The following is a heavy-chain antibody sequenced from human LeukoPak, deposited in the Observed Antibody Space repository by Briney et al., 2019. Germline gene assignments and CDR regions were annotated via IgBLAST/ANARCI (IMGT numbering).Heavy chain of an antibody. Sequence: GASVKVSCKASGGTFSSYAISWVRQAPGQGLEWMGRIIPILGIANYAQKFQGRVTITADKSTSTAYMELSSLRSEDTAVYYCARERCSSTSCYKYYYYYGMDVWGQGTTVTVSS. D-gene: IGHD2-2*02. CDR2: IIPILGIA. V-gene: IGHV1-69*04. CDR1: GGTFSSYA. CDR3: ARERCSSTSCYKYYYYYGMDV. J-gene: IGHJ6*02.